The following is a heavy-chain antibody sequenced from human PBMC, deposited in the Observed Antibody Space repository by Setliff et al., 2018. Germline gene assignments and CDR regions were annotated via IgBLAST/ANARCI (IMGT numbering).Heavy chain of an antibody. CDR2: VSGSGMTR. J-gene: IGHJ4*02. D-gene: IGHD3-22*01. V-gene: IGHV3-23*01. Sequence: PGESLKISCTASGFTFRKHALAWVRQAPGKGLQWVSSVSGSGMTRDYTDSVKGRFTVSRDSSQNKIHLQMDSLRAEDTGKYFCARADSDSYYPYYFDFWGQGVLVTAPQ. CDR1: GFTFRKHA. CDR3: ARADSDSYYPYYFDF.